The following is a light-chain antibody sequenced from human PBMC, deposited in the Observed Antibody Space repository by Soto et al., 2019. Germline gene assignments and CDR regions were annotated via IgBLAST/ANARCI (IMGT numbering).Light chain of an antibody. CDR1: SSNIGAGYV. CDR2: GNS. Sequence: QSVLTQPPSVSGAPGQRVTISCTGSSSNIGAGYVVHWYQQLPGTVPKLLIYGNSDRPSGVPDRFSGSKSGTSASLAITGLQAEDEVDYYCQSYDITLSAYVFGAGTKVTVL. J-gene: IGLJ1*01. CDR3: QSYDITLSAYV. V-gene: IGLV1-40*01.